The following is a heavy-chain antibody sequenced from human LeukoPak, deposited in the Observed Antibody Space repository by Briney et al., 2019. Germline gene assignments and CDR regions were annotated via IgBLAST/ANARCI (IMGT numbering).Heavy chain of an antibody. V-gene: IGHV1-8*01. CDR2: MNPNTDKT. Sequence: ASVKVSCKASGYTFTSSDINWVRQATGQGLEWMGWMNPNTDKTGYARNFQGRVTMTKNISISTAYMEVSSLTCEDTAIYYCARGRPGLASAGIYDFWGQGTLITVSS. CDR1: GYTFTSSD. D-gene: IGHD6-13*01. CDR3: ARGRPGLASAGIYDF. J-gene: IGHJ4*02.